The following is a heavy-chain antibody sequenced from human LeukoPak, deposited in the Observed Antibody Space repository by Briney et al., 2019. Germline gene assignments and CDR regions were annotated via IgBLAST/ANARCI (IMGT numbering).Heavy chain of an antibody. CDR2: ISSSSSTI. CDR3: ARVGTGVRGVIIPYYYYGMDV. CDR1: GFTFSSYS. D-gene: IGHD3-10*01. V-gene: IGHV3-48*04. Sequence: GGSLRLSCAASGFTFSSYSMNWVRQAPGKGLEWVSYISSSSSTIYYADSVKGRFTISRDNAKNSLYLQMNSLRAEDTAVYYCARVGTGVRGVIIPYYYYGMDVWGQGTTVTVSS. J-gene: IGHJ6*02.